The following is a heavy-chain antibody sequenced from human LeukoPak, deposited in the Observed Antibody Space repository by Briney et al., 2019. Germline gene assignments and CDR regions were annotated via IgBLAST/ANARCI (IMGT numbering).Heavy chain of an antibody. CDR2: IKQDGSEK. J-gene: IGHJ4*02. Sequence: QSGGSLRLSCAASGFTFTNYWMGWVRQAPGKGLEWVANIKQDGSEKYYVDSVKGRFTVSRDNAKSSLYLQMNSLRAEDTAVYYCARVQGSSGPGIFKYWGQGTLVTVSS. V-gene: IGHV3-7*01. D-gene: IGHD6-19*01. CDR3: ARVQGSSGPGIFKY. CDR1: GFTFTNYW.